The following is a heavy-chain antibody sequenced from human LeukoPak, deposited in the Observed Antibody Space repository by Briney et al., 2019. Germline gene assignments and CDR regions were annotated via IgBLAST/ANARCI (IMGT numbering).Heavy chain of an antibody. V-gene: IGHV1-24*01. CDR3: ARAPQYYDFWSGYWSQPHGMDV. CDR1: GYTLTELS. CDR2: FDPEDGET. J-gene: IGHJ6*02. Sequence: ASVKVSCKVSGYTLTELSMHWVRQAPGKGLEWMGGFDPEDGETIYAQKFQGRVTMTEDTSTDTAYMELRSPRSDDTAVYYCARAPQYYDFWSGYWSQPHGMDVWGQGTTVTVSS. D-gene: IGHD3-3*01.